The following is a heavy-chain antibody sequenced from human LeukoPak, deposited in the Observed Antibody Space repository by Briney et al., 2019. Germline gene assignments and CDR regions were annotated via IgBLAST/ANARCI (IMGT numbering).Heavy chain of an antibody. CDR3: AKDSGITGIQRPFLY. Sequence: PGGSLRLSCATSGFTFSNFAMHWVRQTPGKGLEWVALTWFDGSSEYYADSVKGRFTISRDNSKNTLHLQMSSLRAEDTAVYFCAKDSGITGIQRPFLYGGEGTLVTVSS. J-gene: IGHJ4*02. D-gene: IGHD1-20*01. V-gene: IGHV3-33*06. CDR1: GFTFSNFA. CDR2: TWFDGSSE.